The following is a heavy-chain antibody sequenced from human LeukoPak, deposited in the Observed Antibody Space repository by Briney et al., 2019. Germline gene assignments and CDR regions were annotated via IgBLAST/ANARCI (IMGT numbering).Heavy chain of an antibody. V-gene: IGHV4-59*01. J-gene: IGHJ4*02. CDR3: ARGPPYCGGDCYPYYFDY. CDR1: GGSISSYY. Sequence: SETLSLTCTVSGGSISSYYWSWIRQPPGKGLEWIGYIYYSGSTNYNPPLKSRVTISVDTSKNQFSLKLSSVTAADTAVYYCARGPPYCGGDCYPYYFDYWGQGTLVTVSS. CDR2: IYYSGST. D-gene: IGHD2-21*02.